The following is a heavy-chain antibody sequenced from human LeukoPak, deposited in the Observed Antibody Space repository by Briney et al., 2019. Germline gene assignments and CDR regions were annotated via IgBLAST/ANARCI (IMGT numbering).Heavy chain of an antibody. CDR2: INTDGNTR. Sequence: GGSLRLSCATSGFTFSTSWMHWVRQAPGKGLVWVSRINTDGNTRDYADSVKGRFTISRDNAKNTLYLQMNSLRAEDTAVYYCVRDMGYYGKVWGQGTLVTVSS. CDR1: GFTFSTSW. CDR3: VRDMGYYGKV. J-gene: IGHJ4*02. V-gene: IGHV3-74*01. D-gene: IGHD3-10*01.